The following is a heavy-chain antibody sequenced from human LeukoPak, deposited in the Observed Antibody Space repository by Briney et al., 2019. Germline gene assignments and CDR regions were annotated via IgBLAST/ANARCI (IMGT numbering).Heavy chain of an antibody. CDR2: IYTSVSS. CDR1: GGSISRYY. D-gene: IGHD6-6*01. V-gene: IGHV4-4*09. CDR3: ARRGSIAARSYYYYMDV. J-gene: IGHJ6*03. Sequence: SETLSLTCTVSGGSISRYYWSWIRQPPGTGLEWIGDIYTSVSSNYNPSLKSRVTISLDTSKNQFSLKLSSVTAADTAVYYCARRGSIAARSYYYYMDVWGKGTTVTVSS.